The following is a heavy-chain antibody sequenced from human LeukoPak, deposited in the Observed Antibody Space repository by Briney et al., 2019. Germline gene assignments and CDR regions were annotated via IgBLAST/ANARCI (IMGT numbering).Heavy chain of an antibody. CDR2: IKCDGSEK. CDR1: GFTFSSSW. J-gene: IGHJ3*02. Sequence: GGSLRLSCAASGFTFSSSWMHWVCQAPEKGLEWVADIKCDGSEKNHVDSVKGRLTISRDNAKNSLYLQVNSLRPEDMTVYYCARGGRSIVVVFDIWGQGTMVTVSS. D-gene: IGHD3-22*01. V-gene: IGHV3-52*01. CDR3: ARGGRSIVVVFDI.